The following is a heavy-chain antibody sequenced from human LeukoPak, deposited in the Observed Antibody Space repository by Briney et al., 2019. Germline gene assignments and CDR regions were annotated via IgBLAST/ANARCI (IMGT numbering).Heavy chain of an antibody. Sequence: PSETLSLTCTVSGGSISSSSYYWGWIRQPPGKGLEWIGSIYYSGSTYYNPSLKSRVTISVDTSKNQFSLKLSSVTAADTAVYYCARSTYYYDSSGYSLQPNYFDYWGQGTLVTVSS. CDR2: IYYSGST. D-gene: IGHD3-22*01. J-gene: IGHJ4*02. CDR3: ARSTYYYDSSGYSLQPNYFDY. CDR1: GGSISSSSYY. V-gene: IGHV4-39*07.